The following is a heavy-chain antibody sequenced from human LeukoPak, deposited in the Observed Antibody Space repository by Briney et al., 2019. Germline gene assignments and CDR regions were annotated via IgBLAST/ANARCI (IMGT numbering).Heavy chain of an antibody. J-gene: IGHJ3*02. CDR3: ARVPYSGSYMRTFDI. D-gene: IGHD1-26*01. CDR2: IIPIFGTA. V-gene: IGHV1-69*13. Sequence: SVKVSCKASGGTFSSYAISWVRQAPGQGLEWMGWIIPIFGTANYAQKFQGRVTITADESTSTAYMELSSLRSEDTAVYYCARVPYSGSYMRTFDIWGQGTMVTVSS. CDR1: GGTFSSYA.